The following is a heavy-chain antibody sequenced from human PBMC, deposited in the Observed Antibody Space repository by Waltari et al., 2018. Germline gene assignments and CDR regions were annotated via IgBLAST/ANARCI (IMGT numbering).Heavy chain of an antibody. CDR3: ARAFRPGYCSGGSCYSKAFDI. J-gene: IGHJ3*02. CDR2: IYHSGST. V-gene: IGHV4-38-2*02. Sequence: QVQLQESGPGLVKPSETLSLTCTVSGYSISSGYYWGWLRQPPGKGLEWIGSIYHSGSTYYNPSLKSRVTISVDTSKNQFSLKLSSVTAADTAVYYCARAFRPGYCSGGSCYSKAFDIWGQGTMVTVSS. D-gene: IGHD2-15*01. CDR1: GYSISSGYY.